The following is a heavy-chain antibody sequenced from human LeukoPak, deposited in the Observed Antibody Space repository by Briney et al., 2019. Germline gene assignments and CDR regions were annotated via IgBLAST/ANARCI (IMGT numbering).Heavy chain of an antibody. CDR1: GLPIADFA. CDR2: IRGDGVST. D-gene: IGHD3-16*01. V-gene: IGHV3-43*02. CDR3: ARESGKFDH. Sequence: GGSLRLSCVASGLPIADFAMHWVRQAPGKGLEWVSLIRGDGVSTFYADSVKGRFSISRDNSKNSLSLEMNSLRTEDTAMYYCARESGKFDHWGQGTLVAVSS. J-gene: IGHJ4*02.